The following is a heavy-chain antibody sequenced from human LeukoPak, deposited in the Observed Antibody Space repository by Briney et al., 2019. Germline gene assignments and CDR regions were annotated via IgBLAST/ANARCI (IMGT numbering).Heavy chain of an antibody. CDR1: GFTFSSYW. D-gene: IGHD3-16*01. J-gene: IGHJ3*02. CDR2: IKQDGSEK. Sequence: GGSLRLSCAASGFTFSSYWMSWVRQAPGKGPEWVANIKQDGSEKYYVDSVKGRFTISRDNAKNSLYLQMNSLRAEDTAVYFCARRHQDWGNAFDIWGQGTMVTVSS. CDR3: ARRHQDWGNAFDI. V-gene: IGHV3-7*01.